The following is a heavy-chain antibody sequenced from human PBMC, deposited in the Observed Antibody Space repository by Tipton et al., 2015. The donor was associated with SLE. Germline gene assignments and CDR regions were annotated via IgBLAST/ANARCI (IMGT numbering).Heavy chain of an antibody. CDR1: GGTFSSYA. V-gene: IGHV1-69*06. CDR3: ARDWAVVRSLQP. J-gene: IGHJ6*02. Sequence: QVQLVQSGPEVKKPGSSVKVSCKASGGTFSSYAISWVRQAPGQGLEWMGGIIPIFGTANYAQKFQGRVTMTRDTSTSTVYMELSSLRSEDTAVYYCARDWAVVRSLQPWGQGTTVTVSS. CDR2: IIPIFGTA. D-gene: IGHD5-24*01.